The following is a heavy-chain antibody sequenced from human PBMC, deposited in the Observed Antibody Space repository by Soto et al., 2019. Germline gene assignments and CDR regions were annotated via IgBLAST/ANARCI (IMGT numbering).Heavy chain of an antibody. Sequence: ASVKVSCKASGYTFTSYAMHWVRQAPGQRLEWMGWINAGNGSTKYSQKFQGRVTITRDTSASTAYMELSSLRSEDTAVYYCASTSPTIFGVVKTKLDYWGQGTLVTVSS. CDR1: GYTFTSYA. D-gene: IGHD3-3*01. J-gene: IGHJ4*02. V-gene: IGHV1-3*01. CDR2: INAGNGST. CDR3: ASTSPTIFGVVKTKLDY.